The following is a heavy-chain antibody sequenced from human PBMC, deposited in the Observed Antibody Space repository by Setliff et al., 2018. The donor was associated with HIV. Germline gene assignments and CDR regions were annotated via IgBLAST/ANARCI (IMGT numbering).Heavy chain of an antibody. V-gene: IGHV1-69*05. CDR1: GGTLSSYA. J-gene: IGHJ3*02. CDR3: ARFWEPQGHDAFDI. CDR2: IIPIFGTA. Sequence: SVKVSCKASGGTLSSYAISWVRQAPGQGLEWMGGIIPIFGTANYAQKFQGRVTITTDESTSTAYMELSSLRSEDTAVYYCARFWEPQGHDAFDIWGQGTMVTVSS. D-gene: IGHD1-1*01.